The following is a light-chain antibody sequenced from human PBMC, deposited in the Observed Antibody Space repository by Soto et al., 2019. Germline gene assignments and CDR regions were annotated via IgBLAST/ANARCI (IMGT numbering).Light chain of an antibody. CDR3: SSYTGSTTLNYV. V-gene: IGLV2-14*01. Sequence: QSALTQPASVSGSPGQSITISCTGTSSDVGGYNYVSWYQQHPGKAPKLLIYDVSNRPSGASNRFSGSKSGNTASLTISGLQAEDEDDYYCSSYTGSTTLNYVFGTGTKVTVL. J-gene: IGLJ1*01. CDR1: SSDVGGYNY. CDR2: DVS.